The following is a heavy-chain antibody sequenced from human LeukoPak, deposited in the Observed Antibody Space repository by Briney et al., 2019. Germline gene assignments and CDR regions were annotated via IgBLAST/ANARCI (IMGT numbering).Heavy chain of an antibody. CDR3: ARRKNYYDSSGYYTIYYFDY. V-gene: IGHV3-11*01. J-gene: IGHJ4*02. D-gene: IGHD3-22*01. CDR2: ISSSGTTI. Sequence: GGSLRLSCAASGFTFSDYFMTWIRQAPGKGLEWVSYISSSGTTIYYADSVRGRFTISRDNAKNSLYLQMNSLRAEDTAVYYCARRKNYYDSSGYYTIYYFDYWGQGTLVTVSS. CDR1: GFTFSDYF.